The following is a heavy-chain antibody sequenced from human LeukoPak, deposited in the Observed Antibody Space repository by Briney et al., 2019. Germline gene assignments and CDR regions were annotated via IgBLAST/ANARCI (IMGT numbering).Heavy chain of an antibody. V-gene: IGHV3-33*08. D-gene: IGHD6-13*01. J-gene: IGHJ4*02. CDR3: ASAAGPFDH. CDR2: IWSDGSNK. CDR1: GFSFSDYW. Sequence: GGSLRLSCAASGFSFSDYWMSWVRQAPGKGLEWVAVIWSDGSNKYYADSVKGRLTISRDNSKNTLYLQMNTLRADDTAVYFCASAAGPFDHWGQGTLVTVSS.